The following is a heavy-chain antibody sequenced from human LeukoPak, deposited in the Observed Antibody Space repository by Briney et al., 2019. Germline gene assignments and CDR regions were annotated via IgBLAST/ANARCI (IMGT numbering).Heavy chain of an antibody. Sequence: SQTLSLTCTVSGGSISRGDYYWSWIRQPPGKGLEWIGYIFYSGSTYYSPSLKSRVTMSVDTSKNQFSLKLSSVTAADTAVYYCARTTVPTSMHFDYWGQGTLVTVSS. J-gene: IGHJ4*02. V-gene: IGHV4-30-4*01. CDR1: GGSISRGDYY. CDR2: IFYSGST. D-gene: IGHD4-17*01. CDR3: ARTTVPTSMHFDY.